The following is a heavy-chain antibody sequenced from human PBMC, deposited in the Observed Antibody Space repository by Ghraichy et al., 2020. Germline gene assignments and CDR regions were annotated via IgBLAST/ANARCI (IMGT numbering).Heavy chain of an antibody. D-gene: IGHD1-1*01. Sequence: GGSLRLSCAASGFTVSSNYMSWVRQAPGKGLEWVSVIYGGGSTYYADSVKGRFTISRDNSKNTLYLQMNSLRAEDTAVYYCARASPVVQHFDPPGWFDPWGRGTLVTVSS. J-gene: IGHJ5*02. CDR2: IYGGGST. CDR3: ARASPVVQHFDPPGWFDP. V-gene: IGHV3-53*01. CDR1: GFTVSSNY.